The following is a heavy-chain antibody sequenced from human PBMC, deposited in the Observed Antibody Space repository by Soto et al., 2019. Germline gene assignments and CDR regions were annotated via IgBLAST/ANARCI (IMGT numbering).Heavy chain of an antibody. CDR1: GYTFTSFN. D-gene: IGHD6-19*01. J-gene: IGHJ5*02. Sequence: QEQLVQSGAEVKRPGASVKVSCRASGYTFTSFNINWVRQAAGQGPEWIGWMNPVNGNAAFAREFQGRVTMNRDTSTDTAYMEVGGLSSGDTAIYYCARAVGIAVTGLDLWGPGTLVTVSS. CDR2: MNPVNGNA. V-gene: IGHV1-8*01. CDR3: ARAVGIAVTGLDL.